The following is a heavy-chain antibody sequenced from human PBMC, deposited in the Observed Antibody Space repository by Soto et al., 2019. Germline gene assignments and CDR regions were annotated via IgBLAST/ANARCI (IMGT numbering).Heavy chain of an antibody. D-gene: IGHD3-3*01. CDR3: GRVYDFWSGYSQPYYYGMDD. CDR2: ISYDGSNK. Sequence: QVQLVESGGGVVQPGRSLRLSCAASGFTFSSYAMHWVRQAPGKGLEWVAVISYDGSNKYYADSVKGRFTISRDNSKNTLYLQINSLRAEDTTVYYWGRVYDFWSGYSQPYYYGMDDWGQGTTVTVS. V-gene: IGHV3-30-3*01. CDR1: GFTFSSYA. J-gene: IGHJ6*02.